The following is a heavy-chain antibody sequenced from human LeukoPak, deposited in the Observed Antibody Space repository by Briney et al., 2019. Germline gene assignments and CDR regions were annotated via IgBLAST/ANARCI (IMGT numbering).Heavy chain of an antibody. D-gene: IGHD1-26*01. J-gene: IGHJ6*03. V-gene: IGHV4-59*01. Sequence: SETLSLTCTVSGGSISSYYWSWIRQPPGKGLEWIGYIYYSGSTNYNPSLKSRVTISVDTSKNQFSLKLSSVTAADTAVYYCAREGWELLQGYYYYYMDVWGKGTTVTISS. CDR2: IYYSGST. CDR1: GGSISSYY. CDR3: AREGWELLQGYYYYYMDV.